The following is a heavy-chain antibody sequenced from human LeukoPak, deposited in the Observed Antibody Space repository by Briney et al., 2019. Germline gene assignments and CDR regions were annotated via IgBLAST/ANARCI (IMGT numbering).Heavy chain of an antibody. Sequence: SVKVSCTASGGTFSSYAISWVRQAPGQGLEWMGGIIPIFGTANYAQKFQGRVTITADKSTSTAYMELSSLRSEDTAVYYCANEKGYYYDSSGYVYWGQGTLVTVSS. J-gene: IGHJ4*02. CDR1: GGTFSSYA. CDR2: IIPIFGTA. D-gene: IGHD3-22*01. CDR3: ANEKGYYYDSSGYVY. V-gene: IGHV1-69*06.